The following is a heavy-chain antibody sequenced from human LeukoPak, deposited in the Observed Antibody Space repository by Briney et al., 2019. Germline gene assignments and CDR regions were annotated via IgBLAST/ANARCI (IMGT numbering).Heavy chain of an antibody. CDR3: ARDYYGSGIPHGMDV. CDR2: ISYTGTYI. Sequence: PGGSLRLSCAASAFSLNAYNMNWVRQAPGKGLEWVSSISYTGTYIYYADSVKGRFAISRDNTKNSLYLQMNSLRAEDTAVYYCARDYYGSGIPHGMDVWGQGTTVTVSS. CDR1: AFSLNAYN. J-gene: IGHJ6*02. D-gene: IGHD3-10*01. V-gene: IGHV3-21*01.